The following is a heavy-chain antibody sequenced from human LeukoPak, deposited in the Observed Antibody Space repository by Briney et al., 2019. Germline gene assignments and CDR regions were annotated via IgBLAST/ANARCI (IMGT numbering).Heavy chain of an antibody. D-gene: IGHD5-18*01. Sequence: SETLSLTCTVSGGSISSYYWSWIRQPPGKGLEWIGYIYYSGSTNYNPSLTSRVTISVDTSKNQFSLKLSSVTAADTAVYYCARLPGYSYGSGYYYYGMDVWGQGTTVTVSS. CDR3: ARLPGYSYGSGYYYYGMDV. CDR1: GGSISSYY. CDR2: IYYSGST. J-gene: IGHJ6*02. V-gene: IGHV4-59*08.